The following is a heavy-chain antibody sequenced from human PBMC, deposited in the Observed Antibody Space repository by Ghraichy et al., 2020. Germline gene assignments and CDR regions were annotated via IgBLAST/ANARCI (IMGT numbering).Heavy chain of an antibody. CDR3: ARDYYANSGYPGY. Sequence: LSLTCAASGFTFSSFRMHWVRQAPGKGLEWLAVISFDGSNKYYADSLKGRFAISRDNSRNTLYLQMNSLRAEDTAVYYCARDYYANSGYPGYWGQGTLVTVSS. J-gene: IGHJ4*02. D-gene: IGHD3-22*01. CDR1: GFTFSSFR. V-gene: IGHV3-30*09. CDR2: ISFDGSNK.